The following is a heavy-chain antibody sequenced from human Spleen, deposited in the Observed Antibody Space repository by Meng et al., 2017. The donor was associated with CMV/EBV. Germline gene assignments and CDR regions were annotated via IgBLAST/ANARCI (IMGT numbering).Heavy chain of an antibody. CDR3: TRGPQVSWLRSRFATFDL. CDR2: INYRGSV. D-gene: IGHD5-12*01. J-gene: IGHJ3*01. V-gene: IGHV4-34*01. CDR1: GGSFSDYQ. Sequence: SETLSLTCGVYGGSFSDYQWTWIRQPPGKGLEWIGEINYRGSVNYNPSLKSRVTISVDTSKNQFSLKVTSVTAADTAVYYCTRGPQVSWLRSRFATFDLWGQGTMVTVSS.